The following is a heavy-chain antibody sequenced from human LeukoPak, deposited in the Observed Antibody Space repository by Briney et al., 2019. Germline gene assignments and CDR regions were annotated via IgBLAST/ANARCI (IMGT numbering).Heavy chain of an antibody. J-gene: IGHJ4*02. V-gene: IGHV4-59*08. CDR1: GGSIIGHW. D-gene: IGHD2/OR15-2a*01. Sequence: SESLSLTCTVSGGSIIGHWWSWIRQPPGKGLGWIGDIFYSGGSTNYNPSLKSRLTMSLDTSKNRFSLKLTSVTAADTAMYYCARRNTADASIDFWGQGTLVTASS. CDR2: IFYSGGST. CDR3: ARRNTADASIDF.